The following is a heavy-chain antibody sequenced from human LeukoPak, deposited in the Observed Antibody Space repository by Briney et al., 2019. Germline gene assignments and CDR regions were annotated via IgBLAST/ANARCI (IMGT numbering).Heavy chain of an antibody. CDR3: AKDPATVVTPVPYYFDY. J-gene: IGHJ4*02. D-gene: IGHD4-23*01. CDR2: ISGRGGST. Sequence: PGGPLRLSCTASGITFSSYAMSWVRQAPGKGLEWVSAISGRGGSTYYADSVKGRFTISRDNSKNTLYLQMNSLRAEDTAVYYCAKDPATVVTPVPYYFDYWGQGTLVTVSS. V-gene: IGHV3-23*01. CDR1: GITFSSYA.